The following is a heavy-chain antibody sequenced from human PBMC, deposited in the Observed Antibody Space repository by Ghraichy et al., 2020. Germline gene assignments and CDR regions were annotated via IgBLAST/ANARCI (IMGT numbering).Heavy chain of an antibody. D-gene: IGHD3-3*01. V-gene: IGHV3-23*01. Sequence: GGSRRLSCAASGFTFSSYAMSWVRQAPGKGLEWVSAISGSGSSTYYGDSVKGRFTISRDNSKKTLYLQMNSLRVEDTAVYYCAKADYDFWSGYSGEWFDPWGQGTLVTVSS. CDR1: GFTFSSYA. CDR3: AKADYDFWSGYSGEWFDP. J-gene: IGHJ5*02. CDR2: ISGSGSST.